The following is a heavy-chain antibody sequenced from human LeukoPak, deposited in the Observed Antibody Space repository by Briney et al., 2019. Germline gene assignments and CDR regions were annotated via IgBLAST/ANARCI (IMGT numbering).Heavy chain of an antibody. CDR1: GFTFSNAW. Sequence: GGSLRLSCAASGFTFSNAWMSWVRQAPGKGLEWVGRIKSKTDGGTTDYAAPVKGRFTISRDDSKNTLYLQMNSLKTEDTAVYYCTTDYDNSSWYDYYGMDVWGKGTTVTVSS. D-gene: IGHD6-13*01. CDR3: TTDYDNSSWYDYYGMDV. J-gene: IGHJ6*04. CDR2: IKSKTDGGTT. V-gene: IGHV3-15*01.